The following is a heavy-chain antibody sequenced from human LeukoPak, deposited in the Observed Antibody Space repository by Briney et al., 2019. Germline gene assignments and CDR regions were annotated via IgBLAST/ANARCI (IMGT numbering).Heavy chain of an antibody. CDR1: GGTFSNYA. D-gene: IGHD6-6*01. V-gene: IGHV1-69*05. Sequence: SVKVSCKASGGTFSNYAISWVRQAPGQGLEWMGGIIPIFGTANYAQKFQGRVTIATDESTSTAYMELSSLRSEDTAVYYCASAQSIAARPIWYYYYMDVWGKGTTVTVSS. CDR3: ASAQSIAARPIWYYYYMDV. J-gene: IGHJ6*03. CDR2: IIPIFGTA.